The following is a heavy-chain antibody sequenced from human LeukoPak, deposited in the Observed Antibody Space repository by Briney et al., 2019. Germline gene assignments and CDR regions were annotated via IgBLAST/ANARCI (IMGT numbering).Heavy chain of an antibody. CDR3: ARGRYDFWSGYSGSGY. CDR2: MNPNSGNT. Sequence: ASVKVSCKASGYTFTSYDINWVRQATGQGLEWMGWMNPNSGNTGYAQKFQGRVTMTRNTSISTAYMELSSLRSEDTAVYYCARGRYDFWSGYSGSGYWGQGTLVTVSS. D-gene: IGHD3-3*01. V-gene: IGHV1-8*01. CDR1: GYTFTSYD. J-gene: IGHJ4*02.